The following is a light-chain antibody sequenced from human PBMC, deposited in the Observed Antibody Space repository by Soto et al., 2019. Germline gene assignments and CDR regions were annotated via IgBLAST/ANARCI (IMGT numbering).Light chain of an antibody. CDR3: CSYAGRYTWV. CDR2: DVS. Sequence: QSVLTQPRSVSGSPGQSVTISCTGTSSDVGGYNYVSWYQQHPGKAPELMIYDVSKRPSGVPDRFSGSKSGNTASLTISGLQAEDEADYYCCSYAGRYTWVFGGGTKVTVL. J-gene: IGLJ2*01. V-gene: IGLV2-11*01. CDR1: SSDVGGYNY.